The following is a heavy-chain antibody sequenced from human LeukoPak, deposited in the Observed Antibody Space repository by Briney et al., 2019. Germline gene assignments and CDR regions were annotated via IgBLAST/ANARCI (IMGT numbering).Heavy chain of an antibody. Sequence: GGSLRLSCAASGFTFSSYSMNWVRQAPGKGLEWVSSISSSSSYIYYADSVKGRFTISRDNAKNSLNLQMNSLRAEDTAVYYCARGYCSGGSCYSKVDYWGQGTLVTVSS. D-gene: IGHD2-15*01. J-gene: IGHJ4*02. CDR1: GFTFSSYS. CDR3: ARGYCSGGSCYSKVDY. CDR2: ISSSSSYI. V-gene: IGHV3-21*01.